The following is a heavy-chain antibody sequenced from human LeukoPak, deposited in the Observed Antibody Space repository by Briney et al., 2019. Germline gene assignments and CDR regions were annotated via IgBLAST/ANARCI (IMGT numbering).Heavy chain of an antibody. CDR2: IYSSEIT. J-gene: IGHJ4*02. Sequence: SETLSLTCTVSGASISSSTYYWGWIRQPPGKGLEWIGSIYSSEITYCNPSLKSRVTIFADTSKNQVSLQLSSVTAADTAVYYCAGRPAGYWGQGTLVTVSS. CDR3: AGRPAGY. V-gene: IGHV4-39*01. CDR1: GASISSSTYY.